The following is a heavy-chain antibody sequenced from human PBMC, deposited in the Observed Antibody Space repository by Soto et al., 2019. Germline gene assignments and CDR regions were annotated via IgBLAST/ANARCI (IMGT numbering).Heavy chain of an antibody. J-gene: IGHJ5*02. Sequence: ASVKVSCKASGYTFTSYGISWVRQAPGQGLEWMGWISAYNGNTNYAQNLQGRVTMTTDTSTSTAYMELRSLSSDDTAAYYCARGGGVWELLGWFDPWGQGTLVTVSS. CDR1: GYTFTSYG. CDR3: ARGGGVWELLGWFDP. V-gene: IGHV1-18*01. CDR2: ISAYNGNT. D-gene: IGHD1-26*01.